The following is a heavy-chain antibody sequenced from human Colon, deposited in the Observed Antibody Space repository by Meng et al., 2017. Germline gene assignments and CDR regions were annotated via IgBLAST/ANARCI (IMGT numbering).Heavy chain of an antibody. J-gene: IGHJ4*02. CDR3: AKGRRLYYYDDSGYQDF. CDR2: ISWNSGNS. D-gene: IGHD3-22*01. CDR1: GFKFDDYA. Sequence: SLKISCAASGFKFDDYAMHWVRQAPGKGLEWVSGISWNSGNSGCADSVKGRFTISRDNAKNSLYLEMNSLRAEDTALYYCAKGRRLYYYDDSGYQDFWGQGTLVTVSS. V-gene: IGHV3-9*01.